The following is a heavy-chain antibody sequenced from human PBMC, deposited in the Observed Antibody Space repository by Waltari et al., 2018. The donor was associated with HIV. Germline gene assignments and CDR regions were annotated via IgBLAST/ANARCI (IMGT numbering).Heavy chain of an antibody. Sequence: QVQLQESGPGLVKPSETLSLTCAVSGYSISSGYYWGWIRQPPGKGLEWIGSIYHSGSTDYNTSRKSRVTISVDTSKNQFSLKLSSVTAADTAVYYCARVYGYSGSYPGAPDDYWGQGTLVTVSS. CDR1: GYSISSGYY. CDR2: IYHSGST. D-gene: IGHD1-26*01. V-gene: IGHV4-38-2*01. CDR3: ARVYGYSGSYPGAPDDY. J-gene: IGHJ4*02.